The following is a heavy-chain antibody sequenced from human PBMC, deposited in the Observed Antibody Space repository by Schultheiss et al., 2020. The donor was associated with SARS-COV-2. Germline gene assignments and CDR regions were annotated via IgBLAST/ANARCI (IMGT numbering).Heavy chain of an antibody. D-gene: IGHD4-17*01. Sequence: SETLSLTCTVSGGSISGHFWNWIRRPPGKGLEWIGYIYYSGSTNYNPSLKSRVTISVDTSKNQFSLKLSSVTAADTAVYYCARVYGDYDAYYFDYWGQGTLVTVSS. CDR3: ARVYGDYDAYYFDY. V-gene: IGHV4-59*11. CDR2: IYYSGST. CDR1: GGSISGHF. J-gene: IGHJ4*02.